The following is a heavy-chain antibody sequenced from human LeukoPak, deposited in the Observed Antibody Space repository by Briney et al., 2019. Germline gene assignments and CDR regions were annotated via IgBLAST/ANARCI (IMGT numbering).Heavy chain of an antibody. CDR1: GDTFTGYY. D-gene: IGHD6-19*01. CDR3: TRDPGGMAVVWGDY. V-gene: IGHV1-2*02. Sequence: ASVKVSCQVSGDTFTGYYVHWVRQAPGQGLEWMGWMNPNSGGTNYAQKFQGRVTMTRDTSISTAYMELNWLRSDDTAEYYCTRDPGGMAVVWGDYWGQGTLVTVSS. J-gene: IGHJ4*02. CDR2: MNPNSGGT.